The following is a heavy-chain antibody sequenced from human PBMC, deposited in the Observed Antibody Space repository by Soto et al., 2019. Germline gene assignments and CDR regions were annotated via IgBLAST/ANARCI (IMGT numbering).Heavy chain of an antibody. D-gene: IGHD3-16*02. V-gene: IGHV3-48*02. CDR1: GFTFSSYS. Sequence: GGSLRLSCAASGFTFSSYSMNWVRQAPGKGLEWVSYISSSSSTIYYADSVKGRFTISRDNAKNSLYLQMNSLRDEDTAVYYCARDVYYDYVWGSYRYSDYYYGMDVWGQGTTVAVSS. CDR2: ISSSSSTI. J-gene: IGHJ6*01. CDR3: ARDVYYDYVWGSYRYSDYYYGMDV.